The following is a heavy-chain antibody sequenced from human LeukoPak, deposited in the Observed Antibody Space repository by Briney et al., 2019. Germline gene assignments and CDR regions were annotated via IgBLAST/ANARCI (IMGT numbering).Heavy chain of an antibody. Sequence: GGSLRLSCAASGFTFSSYSMNWVRQAPGEGLEWVSYISSSSSTIYYADSVKGRFTISRDNAKNSLYLQMNSLRAEDTAVYYCARAPSTVTTWDYYYYMDVWGKGTTVTVSS. CDR3: ARAPSTVTTWDYYYYMDV. CDR1: GFTFSSYS. V-gene: IGHV3-48*01. J-gene: IGHJ6*03. CDR2: ISSSSSTI. D-gene: IGHD4-17*01.